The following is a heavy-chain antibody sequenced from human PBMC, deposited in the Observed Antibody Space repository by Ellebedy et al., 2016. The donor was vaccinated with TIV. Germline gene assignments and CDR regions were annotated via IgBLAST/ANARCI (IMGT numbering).Heavy chain of an antibody. CDR3: AKEGDVSGIPLAY. CDR1: GFTFSDDA. D-gene: IGHD3-10*01. CDR2: ISGSGSST. V-gene: IGHV3-23*01. J-gene: IGHJ4*02. Sequence: GESLKISCEGSGFTFSDDAMTWVRQAPGKGLEWVSSISGSGSSTYYADSVKGRVTISRDNSKHTLYLQVNSLRADDTAVYYGAKEGDVSGIPLAYWGQGTLVTVSS.